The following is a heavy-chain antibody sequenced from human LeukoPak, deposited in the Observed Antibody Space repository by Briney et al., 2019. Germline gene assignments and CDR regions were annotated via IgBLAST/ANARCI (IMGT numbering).Heavy chain of an antibody. D-gene: IGHD2-2*01. CDR3: ARVRSRGDAFDI. CDR1: GGSISSYY. Sequence: SETLSLTCTVSGGSISSYYWSWIRQPPVKGLEWIGYIYYSGSTNYNPSLKSRVTISVDTSKNQFSLKLSSVTAADTAVYYCARVRSRGDAFDIWGQGTMVTVSS. V-gene: IGHV4-59*01. CDR2: IYYSGST. J-gene: IGHJ3*02.